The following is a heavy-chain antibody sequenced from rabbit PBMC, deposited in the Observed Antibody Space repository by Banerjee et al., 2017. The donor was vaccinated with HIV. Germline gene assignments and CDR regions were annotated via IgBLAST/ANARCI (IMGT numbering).Heavy chain of an antibody. CDR3: ARDLAGVIGWNFNL. V-gene: IGHV1S45*01. Sequence: QEQLVESGGDLVKPGRSLTLTCTASGFSFSDKYVMCWVRQAPGKGLEWIGCIGAGSSGSTYYASWARGRFTISKTSSTTVTLQMTSLTAADTASYFCARDLAGVIGWNFNLWGQGTLVTVS. CDR2: IGAGSSGST. J-gene: IGHJ4*01. CDR1: GFSFSDKYV. D-gene: IGHD4-1*01.